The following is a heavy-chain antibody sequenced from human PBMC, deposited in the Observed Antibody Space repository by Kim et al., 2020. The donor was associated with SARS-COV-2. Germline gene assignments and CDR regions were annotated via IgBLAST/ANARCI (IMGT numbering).Heavy chain of an antibody. V-gene: IGHV3-23*01. CDR1: GFTFSSYA. Sequence: GGSLRLSCAASGFTFSSYAMNWVRQAPGKGLEWVSVISGGGGSTSYADSVKGRFTISRDNSKNTAYLQMNSLRVEDTALYYCTRAGASDYWGQGTLVTVS. D-gene: IGHD1-26*01. CDR2: ISGGGGST. CDR3: TRAGASDY. J-gene: IGHJ4*02.